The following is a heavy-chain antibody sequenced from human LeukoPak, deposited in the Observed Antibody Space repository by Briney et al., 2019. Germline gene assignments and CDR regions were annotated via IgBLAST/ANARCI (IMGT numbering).Heavy chain of an antibody. Sequence: ASVKVSCKASGYTFTSYDINWVRQATGQGLEWMGWISAYNGNTNYAQKLQGRVTMTTDTSTSTAYMELRSLRSDDTAVYYCARVAYSYGHWPDYWGQGTLVTVSS. CDR2: ISAYNGNT. J-gene: IGHJ4*02. D-gene: IGHD5-18*01. V-gene: IGHV1-18*01. CDR3: ARVAYSYGHWPDY. CDR1: GYTFTSYD.